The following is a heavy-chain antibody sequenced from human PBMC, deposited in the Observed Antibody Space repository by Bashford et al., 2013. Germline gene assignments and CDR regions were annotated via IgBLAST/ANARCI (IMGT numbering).Heavy chain of an antibody. CDR1: GGSIASSDYY. Sequence: SETLSLTCTVSGGSIASSDYYWGWIRQPPGKGLEWTGTIYYSGNTYYNESLKSRLTISLDTSKNQFSLKLSSVTAADTAVYYCARRGXSSSSGGFDIWGQGTMVTVSS. D-gene: IGHD6-6*01. J-gene: IGHJ3*02. V-gene: IGHV4-39*01. CDR2: IYYSGNT. CDR3: ARRGXSSSSGGFDI.